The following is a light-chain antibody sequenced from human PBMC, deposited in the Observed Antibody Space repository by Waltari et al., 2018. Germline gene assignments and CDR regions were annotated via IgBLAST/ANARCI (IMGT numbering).Light chain of an antibody. CDR3: RQHGRSRRALT. Sequence: DIVLPQSPGTLSLSPGERATLSCRASQCVSSGYLAWYQQKPGQAPRLLIYDASSRATGIPDMFSGSGSGTDFTLTISRLEPEYFAVYYCRQHGRSRRALTFGPGTKVDIK. CDR2: DAS. V-gene: IGKV3-20*01. CDR1: QCVSSGY. J-gene: IGKJ3*01.